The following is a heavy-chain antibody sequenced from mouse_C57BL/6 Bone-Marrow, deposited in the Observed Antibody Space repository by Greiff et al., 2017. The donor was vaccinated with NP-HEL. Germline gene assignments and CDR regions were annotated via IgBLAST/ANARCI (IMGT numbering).Heavy chain of an antibody. Sequence: EVKLQESGGGLVQPGGSLKLSCAASGFTFSDSYMYWVRQTPEKRLEWVAYISNGGGSTYYPDTVKGRFTFSRDNAKNTLYLQMSRLKSEDTAMYNCARRHYGRSYWYFDVWGTGNTVTVSS. CDR1: GFTFSDSY. CDR3: ARRHYGRSYWYFDV. J-gene: IGHJ1*03. CDR2: ISNGGGST. D-gene: IGHD1-1*01. V-gene: IGHV5-12*01.